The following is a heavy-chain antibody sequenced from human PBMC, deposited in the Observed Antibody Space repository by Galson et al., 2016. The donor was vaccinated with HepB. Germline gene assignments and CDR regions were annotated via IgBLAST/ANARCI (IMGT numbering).Heavy chain of an antibody. D-gene: IGHD2-2*01. J-gene: IGHJ4*02. CDR1: GFTVSSHY. CDR2: IYTGGDT. CDR3: ASGSSNSCYPSCYFEH. V-gene: IGHV3-53*01. Sequence: SLRLSCAASGFTVSSHYMTWVRQAPGKGLEWVSLIYTGGDTYYADSVTGRFTISRDNSKNTLYLQMNSLRGEDTAVYHCASGSSNSCYPSCYFEHWGQGILVTVSS.